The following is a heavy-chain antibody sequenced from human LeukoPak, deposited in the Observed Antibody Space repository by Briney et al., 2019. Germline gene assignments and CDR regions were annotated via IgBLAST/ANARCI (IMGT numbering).Heavy chain of an antibody. CDR2: ISYDGSNK. CDR3: AREAYCGGDCYSTLHFDY. CDR1: GXTFSSYA. Sequence: PGRSLRLSCAASGXTFSSYAMHWVRQAPGKGLEWVAVISYDGSNKYYADSVKGRFTISRDNSKNTLYLQMNSLRAEDTAVYYCAREAYCGGDCYSTLHFDYWGQGTLVTVSS. V-gene: IGHV3-30-3*01. J-gene: IGHJ4*02. D-gene: IGHD2-21*02.